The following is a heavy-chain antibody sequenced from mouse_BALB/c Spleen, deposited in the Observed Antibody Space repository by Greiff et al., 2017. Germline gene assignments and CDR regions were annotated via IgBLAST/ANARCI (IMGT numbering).Heavy chain of an antibody. CDR2: IYPGNSDT. J-gene: IGHJ1*01. CDR1: GYTFTSYW. CDR3: TRDNLLQRYFDV. Sequence: VQLQQSGTVLARPGASVKMSCKASGYTFTSYWMHWVKQRPGQGLEWIGAIYPGNSDTSYNQKFKGKAKLTAVTSTSTAYMELSSLTNEDSAVYYCTRDNLLQRYFDVWGAGTTVTVSS. V-gene: IGHV1-5*01. D-gene: IGHD1-1*01.